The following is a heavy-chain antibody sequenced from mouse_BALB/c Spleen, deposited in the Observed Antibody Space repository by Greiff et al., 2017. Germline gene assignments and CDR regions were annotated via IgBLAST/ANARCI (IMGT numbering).Heavy chain of an antibody. Sequence: EVQGVESGGGLVQPKGSLKLSCAASGFTFNTYAMHWVCQAPGKGLEWVARIRSKSNNYATYYADSVKDRFTISRDDSQSMLYLQMNNLKTEDTAMYYCVREGRAMDYWGQGTSVTVSS. V-gene: IGHV10-3*03. CDR2: IRSKSNNYAT. CDR1: GFTFNTYA. CDR3: VREGRAMDY. J-gene: IGHJ4*01.